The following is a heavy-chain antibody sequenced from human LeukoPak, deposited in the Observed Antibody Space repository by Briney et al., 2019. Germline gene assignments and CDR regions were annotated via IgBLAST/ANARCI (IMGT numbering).Heavy chain of an antibody. Sequence: PGRSLRLSCAASGFTFSSYAMHWVRQAPGKGLEWVAVISYGESNKYYADSVKGRFTISRDNSKNTLYLQMNSLRAEDTAVYYCARSLRYLDWLPHFDYWGQGTLVTVSS. V-gene: IGHV3-30-3*01. J-gene: IGHJ4*02. CDR1: GFTFSSYA. CDR2: ISYGESNK. CDR3: ARSLRYLDWLPHFDY. D-gene: IGHD3-9*01.